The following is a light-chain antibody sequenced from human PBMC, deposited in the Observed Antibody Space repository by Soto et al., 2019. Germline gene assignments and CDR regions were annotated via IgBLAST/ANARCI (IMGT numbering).Light chain of an antibody. CDR2: GAS. V-gene: IGKV3-20*01. CDR3: QQYGGSPGT. J-gene: IGKJ1*01. Sequence: EIVLTQSPGTLSLSPGERAPLSCRASQSVSSSYLAWYQQKPGQAPRLLIYGASSRDTGIPDRFSGSGSGTDFTLTISRLEPEDFTVYYCQQYGGSPGTFGQGTKVEIK. CDR1: QSVSSSY.